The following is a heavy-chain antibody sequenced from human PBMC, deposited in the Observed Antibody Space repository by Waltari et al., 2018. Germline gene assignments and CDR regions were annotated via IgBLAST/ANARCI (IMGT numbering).Heavy chain of an antibody. D-gene: IGHD3-3*01. CDR1: GGSISSTTYY. V-gene: IGHV4-39*07. Sequence: QLQLQESGPRLVRPSETLSLTCTVSGGSISSTTYYWAWIRQTPGKGLEWIGYIHYGGNTYYNPSLRSRVTISVDTSKNQFSLNLRSVTAADTAVYYCARTSYYDFGYFDPWGQGTLVTVSS. CDR2: IHYGGNT. J-gene: IGHJ5*02. CDR3: ARTSYYDFGYFDP.